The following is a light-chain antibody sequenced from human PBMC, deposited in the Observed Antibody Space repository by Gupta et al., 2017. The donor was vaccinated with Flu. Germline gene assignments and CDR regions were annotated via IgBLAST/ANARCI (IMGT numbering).Light chain of an antibody. J-gene: IGKJ2*01. CDR1: QSVSSY. CDR2: DAS. V-gene: IGKV3D-11*02. CDR3: QQRRNGHPLYT. Sequence: DIVLTPSPATLSLSPGERATLSCRASQSVSSYLAWYQQKPGQAPRLLIYDASNRATGITARFSGSGSGTDFTLTISSLEPEDFAVYYCQQRRNGHPLYTFGQGTKVEIK.